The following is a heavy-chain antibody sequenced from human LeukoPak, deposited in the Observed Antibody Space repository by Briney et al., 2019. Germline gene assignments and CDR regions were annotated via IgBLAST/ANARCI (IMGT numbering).Heavy chain of an antibody. D-gene: IGHD3-9*01. CDR1: GWSFSGYY. Sequence: SETLSLTCAVYGWSFSGYYWSWIRQPPGKGLEWIGEINHSGSTNYNPSLKSRVTISVDTSKNQFSLKLSSVTAADTAVYYCARGGAFYRGILTGPDAFDIWGQGAMVTVSS. CDR3: ARGGAFYRGILTGPDAFDI. V-gene: IGHV4-34*01. J-gene: IGHJ3*02. CDR2: INHSGST.